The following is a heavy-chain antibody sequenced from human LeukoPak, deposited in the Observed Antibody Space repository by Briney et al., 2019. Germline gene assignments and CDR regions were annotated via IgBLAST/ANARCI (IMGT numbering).Heavy chain of an antibody. CDR1: GGSISSYY. J-gene: IGHJ3*02. Sequence: PSETLSLTCTVSGGSISSYYWSWIRQPPGKGLEWIGYIYYSGSTNYNPSLKSRVTISVDTSKNQFSLKLSSVTAADTAVYYCARGSGYDLRHNAFDIWGQGTMVTVSS. D-gene: IGHD5-12*01. CDR3: ARGSGYDLRHNAFDI. CDR2: IYYSGST. V-gene: IGHV4-59*01.